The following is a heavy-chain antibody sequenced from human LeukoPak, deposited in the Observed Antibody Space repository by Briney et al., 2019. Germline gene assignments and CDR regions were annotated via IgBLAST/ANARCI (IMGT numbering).Heavy chain of an antibody. CDR2: IWYDGSNK. Sequence: GGSLRLSWAASGFTFSSYGMHWVRQAPGKGLEWVAVIWYDGSNKYYADSVKGRFTISRDNSKNTLYLQMNSLRAEDTAVYYCARGYCSGGSCSGPFDYWGQGTLVTVSS. CDR3: ARGYCSGGSCSGPFDY. D-gene: IGHD2-15*01. V-gene: IGHV3-33*01. J-gene: IGHJ4*02. CDR1: GFTFSSYG.